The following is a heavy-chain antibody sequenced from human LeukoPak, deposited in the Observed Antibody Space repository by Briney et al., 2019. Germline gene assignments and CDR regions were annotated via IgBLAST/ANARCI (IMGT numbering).Heavy chain of an antibody. J-gene: IGHJ5*02. V-gene: IGHV5-51*01. CDR1: GYTFTSYW. CDR3: AASSYNWNPFDP. CDR2: IYPGDSDT. Sequence: GESLKISCKGSGYTFTSYWIGWVRQMPGKGLEWMGIIYPGDSDTRYSPSFQGQVTISIDKSIATAYLQWSSLKASDTAMYYCAASSYNWNPFDPWGQGTLVTVSS. D-gene: IGHD1-20*01.